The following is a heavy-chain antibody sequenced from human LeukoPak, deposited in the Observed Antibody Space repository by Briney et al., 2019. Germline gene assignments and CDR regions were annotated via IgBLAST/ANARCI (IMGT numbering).Heavy chain of an antibody. D-gene: IGHD6-13*01. CDR2: IYPGDSDT. V-gene: IGHV5-51*01. CDR1: GYSFTSYW. J-gene: IGHJ4*02. Sequence: GESLKISCKGSGYSFTSYWIGWVRQMPGKGLEWMGIIYPGDSDTRYSPSFQGQVTISADKSISTAYLQWSSLKASDTAMYYCARLDSWYVPSLSFDYWGQGTLVTVSS. CDR3: ARLDSWYVPSLSFDY.